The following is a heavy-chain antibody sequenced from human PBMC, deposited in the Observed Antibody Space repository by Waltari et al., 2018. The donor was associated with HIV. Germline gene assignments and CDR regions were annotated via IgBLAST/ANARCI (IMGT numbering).Heavy chain of an antibody. CDR1: GVNIGLYN. J-gene: IGHJ4*02. V-gene: IGHV3-48*03. CDR2: ISGDGKNK. Sequence: EVRLVESGGGAVQPGGSLRLSCAASGVNIGLYNMNWVRQTPGKGLEWVAYISGDGKNKYYADSVKGRFIISKDNGQNFLHLQMDRLSVDDSAKYFCAREVTSSKVMNYWGQGTPVIVSS. CDR3: AREVTSSKVMNY. D-gene: IGHD2-21*02.